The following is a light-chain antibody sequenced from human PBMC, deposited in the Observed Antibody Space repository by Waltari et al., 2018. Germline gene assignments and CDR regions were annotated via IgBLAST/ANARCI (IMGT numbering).Light chain of an antibody. CDR2: GAS. Sequence: EIVLTQSPGTLSLSPGERATLSCRASQSVSRYLAWYQQKPGQAPRLLIYGASTRATGIPDRFSGSGSGTDFSLTISRVEPEDFAVYFCQHHVSLPATFGPGTKVEIK. CDR3: QHHVSLPAT. CDR1: QSVSRY. J-gene: IGKJ1*01. V-gene: IGKV3-20*01.